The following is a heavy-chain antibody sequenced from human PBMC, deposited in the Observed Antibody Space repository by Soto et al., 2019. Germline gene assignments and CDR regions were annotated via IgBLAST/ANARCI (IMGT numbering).Heavy chain of an antibody. J-gene: IGHJ6*02. D-gene: IGHD1-1*01. V-gene: IGHV3-11*05. Sequence: QAQLLQSGGGLVKPGGSLRLSCAASEFTFSDYYMGWIRQAPGKGLEWIAYIGRRGNYTNYADSVEGRFTISRDNAKNSVYLKMNSLRVEDTATYFCARDSDKTATTGYCGMDVWGQGTTVIVSS. CDR3: ARDSDKTATTGYCGMDV. CDR2: IGRRGNYT. CDR1: EFTFSDYY.